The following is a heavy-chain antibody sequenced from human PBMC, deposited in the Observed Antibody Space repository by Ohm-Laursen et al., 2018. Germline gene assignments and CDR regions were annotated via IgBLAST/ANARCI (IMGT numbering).Heavy chain of an antibody. D-gene: IGHD3-9*01. CDR1: GFTFSSYG. CDR2: IWYDGSNK. V-gene: IGHV3-33*01. CDR3: ARGRGPILTGYYLPYFDY. J-gene: IGHJ4*02. Sequence: SSLRLSCAASGFTFSSYGMHWVRQAPGKGLEWVAVIWYDGSNKYYADSVKGRFTISRDNSKNTMYLQMNSLRAEDTAVYYCARGRGPILTGYYLPYFDYWGQGTLVTVSS.